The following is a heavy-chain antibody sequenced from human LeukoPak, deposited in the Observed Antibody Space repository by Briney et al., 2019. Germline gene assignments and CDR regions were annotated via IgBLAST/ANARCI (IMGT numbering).Heavy chain of an antibody. CDR3: ARGSDYSNGNIYEDDFEY. CDR1: GFTFDKYW. CDR2: INQDGRVK. Sequence: PGRSLRLSCAASGFTFDKYWMDWVRQAPGKGLEWVAQINQDGRVKHYVDSVKGRFTISRDNARNLVSLQMSSLRAEDTAVYYCARGSDYSNGNIYEDDFEYWGQGTLVTVSS. V-gene: IGHV3-7*01. D-gene: IGHD2-8*01. J-gene: IGHJ4*02.